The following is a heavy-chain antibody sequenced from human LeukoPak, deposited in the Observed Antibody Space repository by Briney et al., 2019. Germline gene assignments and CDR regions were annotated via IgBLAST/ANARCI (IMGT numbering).Heavy chain of an antibody. CDR1: GFTFSSYG. Sequence: GGSLRLSCAASGFTFSSYGMSWVRQAPGKGLEWVAVITYDGGNEYYTDSVKGRFTISRDNSKSTLYLQMNSLRTEDTAVYYCAKVRWDNSGWYYLDSWGQGTLVTVSS. J-gene: IGHJ4*02. V-gene: IGHV3-30*18. CDR2: ITYDGGNE. CDR3: AKVRWDNSGWYYLDS. D-gene: IGHD6-19*01.